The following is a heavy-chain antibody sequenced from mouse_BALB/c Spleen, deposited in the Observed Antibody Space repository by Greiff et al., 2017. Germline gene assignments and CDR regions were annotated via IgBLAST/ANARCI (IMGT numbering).Heavy chain of an antibody. CDR1: GFTFSSYG. CDR3: ASPYDYDVAWFAY. J-gene: IGHJ3*01. Sequence: DVMLVESGGGLVQPGGSLKLSCAASGFTFSSYGMSWVRQTPDKRLELVATINSNGGSTYYPDSVKGRFTISRDNAKNTLYLQMSSLKSEDTAMYYCASPYDYDVAWFAYWGQGTLVTVSA. V-gene: IGHV5-6-3*01. CDR2: INSNGGST. D-gene: IGHD2-4*01.